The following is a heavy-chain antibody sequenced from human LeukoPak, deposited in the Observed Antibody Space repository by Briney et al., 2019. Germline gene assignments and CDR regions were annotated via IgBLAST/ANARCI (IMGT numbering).Heavy chain of an antibody. D-gene: IGHD3-10*01. J-gene: IGHJ4*02. V-gene: IGHV3-21*01. CDR2: ISSSSSTYI. CDR3: ARGAVVGITMLRGVPAPIDY. CDR1: GVTFSSYS. Sequence: PGGSLRLSCVASGVTFSSYSMNWVRQAPGKGLEWVSSISSSSSTYIYYADSVKGRFTISRDNAKNSLYLQMNSLSVEDTAVYYCARGAVVGITMLRGVPAPIDYWGQGTLVTVSS.